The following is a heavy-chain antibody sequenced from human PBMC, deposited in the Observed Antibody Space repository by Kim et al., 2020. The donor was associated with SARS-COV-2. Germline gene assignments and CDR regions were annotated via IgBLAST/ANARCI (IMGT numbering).Heavy chain of an antibody. CDR2: T. CDR3: ARAGMDPPDDY. D-gene: IGHD1-20*01. J-gene: IGHJ4*02. V-gene: IGHV4-31*02. Sequence: TYYNPSLKSRVTISVDTSKNQFSLKLSSVTAADTAVYYCARAGMDPPDDYWGQGTLVTVSS.